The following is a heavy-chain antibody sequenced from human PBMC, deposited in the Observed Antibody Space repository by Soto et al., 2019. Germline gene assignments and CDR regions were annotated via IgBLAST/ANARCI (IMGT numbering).Heavy chain of an antibody. CDR3: AREDTILIQEVSDF. D-gene: IGHD2-8*01. CDR1: GFYFNNYG. Sequence: PGGSLRLSCEVSGFYFNNYGINWVRQAPGKGLEWVSSVSKSDYTCYSDSVKGRFTISRDNAKNSVSLQLNSLRAEDTAVYYCAREDTILIQEVSDFWGQRSLVTVSS. CDR2: VSKSDYT. V-gene: IGHV3-21*01. J-gene: IGHJ4*02.